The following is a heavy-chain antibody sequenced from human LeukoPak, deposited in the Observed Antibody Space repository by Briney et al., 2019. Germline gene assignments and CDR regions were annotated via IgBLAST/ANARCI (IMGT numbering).Heavy chain of an antibody. V-gene: IGHV5-51*01. CDR1: GYSFTNYW. D-gene: IGHD4-23*01. Sequence: GESLKISCKGSGYSFTNYWIGWVRQMPGIGLEWMGIIYPVDSDTRYSPSFQGQVTISADKSIGTAYLQWSSLKASDTAIYYCARRGAETTVVAEWGQGTMVTVSS. J-gene: IGHJ3*01. CDR3: ARRGAETTVVAE. CDR2: IYPVDSDT.